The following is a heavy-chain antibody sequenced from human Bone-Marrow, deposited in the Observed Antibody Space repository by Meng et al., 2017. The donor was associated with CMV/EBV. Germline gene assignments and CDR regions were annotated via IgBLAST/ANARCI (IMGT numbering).Heavy chain of an antibody. J-gene: IGHJ6*02. Sequence: SETLSLTCAVYGGSFSGYYWSWIRQPPGKGLEWIGEINHSGSTNYNPSLKSRVTISVDTSKNQFSLKLSSVTAADTAVYYCARGGSYYLYYYYYGMDVWGPGTTVTGSS. CDR1: GGSFSGYY. D-gene: IGHD1-26*01. CDR3: ARGGSYYLYYYYYGMDV. V-gene: IGHV4-34*01. CDR2: INHSGST.